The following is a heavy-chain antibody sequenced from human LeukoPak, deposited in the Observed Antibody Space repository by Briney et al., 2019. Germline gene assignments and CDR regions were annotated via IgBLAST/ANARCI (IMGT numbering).Heavy chain of an antibody. J-gene: IGHJ4*02. CDR1: GFTLSTYS. CDR2: INSDTYSNTI. CDR3: ARQYSSSWYWYFDY. Sequence: GGSLRLSCAASGFTLSTYSMNWVRQAPGKGLEWISYINSDTYSNTIHYADTVKGRFTISRDNAKSSLYLQMNSLRDEDTAVYYCARQYSSSWYWYFDYWGQGTLVTVSS. V-gene: IGHV3-48*02. D-gene: IGHD6-13*01.